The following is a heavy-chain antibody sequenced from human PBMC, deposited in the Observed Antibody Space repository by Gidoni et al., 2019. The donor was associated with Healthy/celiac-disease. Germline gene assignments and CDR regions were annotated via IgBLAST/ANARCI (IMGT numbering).Heavy chain of an antibody. CDR2: I. J-gene: IGHJ6*02. CDR1: GGTFSSYA. Sequence: QVQLVQSGAEVKKPGSSVKVSCKASGGTFSSYAISWVRQAPGQGLEWMGGIRVTITADESTSTAYMELSSLRSEDTAVYYCARVGSSSRSEYYYYYGMDVWGQGTTVTVSS. CDR3: ARVGSSSRSEYYYYYGMDV. V-gene: IGHV1-69*01. D-gene: IGHD6-6*01.